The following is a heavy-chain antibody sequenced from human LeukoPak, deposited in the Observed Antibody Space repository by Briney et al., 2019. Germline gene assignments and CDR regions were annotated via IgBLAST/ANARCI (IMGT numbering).Heavy chain of an antibody. V-gene: IGHV3-30*02. CDR1: GFTFSSYG. CDR3: AKDHRYCSGGSCYSDWFDH. CDR2: IRYDGSNK. D-gene: IGHD2-15*01. J-gene: IGHJ5*02. Sequence: GGSLRLSCAASGFTFSSYGMHWVRQAPGKGLEWVAFIRYDGSNKYYADSVKGRFTISRDNSKNTLYLQMNSLRAEDTAVYYCAKDHRYCSGGSCYSDWFDHWGQGTLVTVSS.